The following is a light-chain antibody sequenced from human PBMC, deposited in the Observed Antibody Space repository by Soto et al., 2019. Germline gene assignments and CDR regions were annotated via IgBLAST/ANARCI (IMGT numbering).Light chain of an antibody. J-gene: IGKJ5*01. CDR2: YAS. CDR1: QDVSNN. CDR3: XXXXXXXXIX. V-gene: IGKV3-15*01. Sequence: EVMMTQSPATLSVSPGERATLSCRASQDVSNNIAWYQQKPGQAPRLLIYYASTRATGVPARFSGIGSGTEFTLTISXXQSXXXXXXXXXXXXXXXXIXXXQGXRLEIK.